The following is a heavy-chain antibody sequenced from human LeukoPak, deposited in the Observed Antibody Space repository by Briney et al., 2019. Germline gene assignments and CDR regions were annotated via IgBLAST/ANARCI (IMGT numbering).Heavy chain of an antibody. CDR1: GYTFNSYA. Sequence: ASVKVSCKASGYTFNSYAMNWVRQAPGQGLEWMGWINTNTGNPTYAQGFTGRFVFSLDTSVSTAYLQISSLKAEDTAVYYCARDHCSSTSCYSDDAFDIWGQGTMVTVSS. CDR3: ARDHCSSTSCYSDDAFDI. J-gene: IGHJ3*02. D-gene: IGHD2-2*01. CDR2: INTNTGNP. V-gene: IGHV7-4-1*02.